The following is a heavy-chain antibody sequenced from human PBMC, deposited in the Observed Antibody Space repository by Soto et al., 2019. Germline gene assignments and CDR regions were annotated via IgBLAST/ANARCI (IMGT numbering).Heavy chain of an antibody. Sequence: PSETLSLTCAVYGGSFSGYYWSWIRQPPGKGLDWIGEVNHSGSTNYNPSLKSRATISVDTSKNQFSLKLSSVTAADTAVYYCARDCSGGSCYSGGKYYYYGMDVWGQGTTVTVSS. CDR2: VNHSGST. CDR3: ARDCSGGSCYSGGKYYYYGMDV. CDR1: GGSFSGYY. J-gene: IGHJ6*02. V-gene: IGHV4-34*01. D-gene: IGHD2-15*01.